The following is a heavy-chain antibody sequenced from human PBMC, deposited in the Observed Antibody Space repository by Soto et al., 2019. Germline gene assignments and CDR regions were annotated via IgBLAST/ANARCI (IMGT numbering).Heavy chain of an antibody. CDR1: GGSISSGGYY. J-gene: IGHJ5*02. CDR2: IYYSGST. CDR3: ARGAAARRSTSNWFDP. Sequence: SETLSLTCTVSGGSISSGGYYWSWIRQHPGKGLEWIGYIYYSGSTYYNPSLKSRVTISVDTSKNQFSLKLSSVTAADTAVYYCARGAAARRSTSNWFDPWGQGTLVTVSS. V-gene: IGHV4-31*03. D-gene: IGHD6-6*01.